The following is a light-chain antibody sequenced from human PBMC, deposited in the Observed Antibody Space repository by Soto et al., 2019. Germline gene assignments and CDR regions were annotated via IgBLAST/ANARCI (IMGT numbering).Light chain of an antibody. CDR1: QGISSY. V-gene: IGKV1-8*01. J-gene: IGKJ2*01. CDR3: QQYYSYPPYT. Sequence: AIRMTQSPSSFSASTGDRVTITCRASQGISSYLAWYQQKPGKAPKLLIYAASTLQSGVPSRFSGSGSGTDFTLTISCLQSEELATYYCQQYYSYPPYTFGQGTKLEIK. CDR2: AAS.